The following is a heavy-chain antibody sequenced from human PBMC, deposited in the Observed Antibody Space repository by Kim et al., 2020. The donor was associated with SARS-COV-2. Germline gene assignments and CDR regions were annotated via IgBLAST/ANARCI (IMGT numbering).Heavy chain of an antibody. CDR3: ARTYGSGSYLTKGSFDP. CDR1: GYTFISYD. CDR2: MNPNSGNT. D-gene: IGHD3-10*01. V-gene: IGHV1-8*01. Sequence: ASVKVSCKASGYTFISYDINWVRQATGQGLEWMGWMNPNSGNTGYAQKFQGRVTMTRNTSTSTAYMELSSLRSEDTAVYYCARTYGSGSYLTKGSFDPWGQGTLVTVSS. J-gene: IGHJ5*02.